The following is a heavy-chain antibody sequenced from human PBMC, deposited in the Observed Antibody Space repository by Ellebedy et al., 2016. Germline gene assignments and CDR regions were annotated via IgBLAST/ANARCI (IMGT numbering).Heavy chain of an antibody. CDR3: ARDWGLGNY. CDR2: INSDGTTT. D-gene: IGHD7-27*01. V-gene: IGHV3-74*01. CDR1: GFTFSNYW. J-gene: IGHJ4*02. Sequence: GGSLRLSCAASGFTFSNYWMHWVRQAPGKGLVWVSRINSDGTTTSYADSVKGRFTISRDNAKNTLYLQMNGLRAEDTAVYYCARDWGLGNYWGQGTLVTVSS.